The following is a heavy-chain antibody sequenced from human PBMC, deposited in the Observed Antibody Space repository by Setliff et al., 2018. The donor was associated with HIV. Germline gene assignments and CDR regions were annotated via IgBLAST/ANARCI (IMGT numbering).Heavy chain of an antibody. CDR2: IYTSGST. CDR3: ARENYYDQKGAFDI. Sequence: PSETLSLTCTVSGGSIRSGNHYWSWIRQPAGKGLEWIGRIYTSGSTNYNPSLKSRVTMSLDTSKNQFSLKLTSVTAADTAVYYCARENYYDQKGAFDIWGQGTMVTVSS. CDR1: GGSIRSGNHY. J-gene: IGHJ3*02. D-gene: IGHD3-22*01. V-gene: IGHV4-61*02.